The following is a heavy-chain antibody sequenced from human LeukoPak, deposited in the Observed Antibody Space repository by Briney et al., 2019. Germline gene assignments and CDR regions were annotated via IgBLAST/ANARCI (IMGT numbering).Heavy chain of an antibody. Sequence: PGGSLRLSCAAFGFTFSSNAMSWVRQAPGKGLEWVSAISGSGGSTYYADSVKGRFTMSRDNARNSLYLQMNSLGAEDTAVYYCTRVGQSYSTSGQALDHWGQGALVTVSS. CDR3: TRVGQSYSTSGQALDH. D-gene: IGHD2-8*01. V-gene: IGHV3-23*01. CDR1: GFTFSSNA. CDR2: ISGSGGST. J-gene: IGHJ4*02.